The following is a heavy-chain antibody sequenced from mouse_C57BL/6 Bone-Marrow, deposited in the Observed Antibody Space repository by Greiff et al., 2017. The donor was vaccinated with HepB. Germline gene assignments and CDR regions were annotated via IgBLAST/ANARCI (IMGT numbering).Heavy chain of an antibody. CDR1: GYTFTSYG. J-gene: IGHJ3*01. CDR2: IYPRSGNT. V-gene: IGHV1-81*01. Sequence: VQLQQSGAELARPGASVKLSCKASGYTFTSYGISWVKQRTGQGLEWIGEIYPRSGNTYYNEKFKGKATLTADKSSRTAYMELRSLTSEDAAVYFCAMGVWLRRPSYWGQGTLVTVSA. CDR3: AMGVWLRRPSY. D-gene: IGHD2-2*01.